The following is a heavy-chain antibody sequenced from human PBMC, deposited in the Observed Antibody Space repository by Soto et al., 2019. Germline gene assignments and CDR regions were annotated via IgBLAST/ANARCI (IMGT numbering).Heavy chain of an antibody. CDR3: ARDIWDIVVVPAAIPSYDYYYMDV. J-gene: IGHJ6*03. CDR1: GYTFTSYG. V-gene: IGHV1-18*01. Sequence: ASVKVSCKASGYTFTSYGISWVRQAPGQGLEWMGWISAYNGNTNYAQKLQGRVTMTTDTSTSTAYMGLRSLRSDDTAGYYCARDIWDIVVVPAAIPSYDYYYMDVWGKGTTVTVSS. CDR2: ISAYNGNT. D-gene: IGHD2-2*02.